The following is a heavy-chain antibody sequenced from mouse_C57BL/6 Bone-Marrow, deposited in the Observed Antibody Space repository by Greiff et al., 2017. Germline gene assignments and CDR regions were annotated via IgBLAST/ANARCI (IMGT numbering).Heavy chain of an antibody. Sequence: VQLQQSGAELVRPGASVTLSCKASGYTFTDYEMHWVKQTPVHGLEWIGAIDPETGGTAYNQKFKGKAILTADKSSSTAYTGLRSLTSEDSAVYYCTGGGWLLRFAYWGQGTLVTVSA. CDR1: GYTFTDYE. D-gene: IGHD2-3*01. V-gene: IGHV1-15*01. CDR3: TGGGWLLRFAY. J-gene: IGHJ3*01. CDR2: IDPETGGT.